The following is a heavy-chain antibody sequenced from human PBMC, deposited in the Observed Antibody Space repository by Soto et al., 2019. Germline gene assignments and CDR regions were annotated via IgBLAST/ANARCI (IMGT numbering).Heavy chain of an antibody. CDR2: VFHTRTT. D-gene: IGHD6-19*01. J-gene: IGHJ5*02. V-gene: IGHV4-4*02. Sequence: QVQLQESGPGLVKPSGTLSLTCAVSGDSVSSPYYWCWVRQPPGKGLEWIGEVFHTRTTSYNPSLRSRVTISMDKSINQFSLDLSSVTAADTAVYYCARSAGWYAIHAWGPGTLV. CDR3: ARSAGWYAIHA. CDR1: GDSVSSPYY.